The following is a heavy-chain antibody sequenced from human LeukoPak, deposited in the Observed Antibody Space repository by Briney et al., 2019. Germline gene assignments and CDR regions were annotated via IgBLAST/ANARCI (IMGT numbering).Heavy chain of an antibody. CDR1: GDSVSSKNAA. D-gene: IGHD2-15*01. CDR2: TYYRSKWYN. V-gene: IGHV6-1*01. J-gene: IGHJ4*02. CDR3: AGGSRTLALGY. Sequence: SQTLSLTCAISGDSVSSKNAAWSWIRQSPSRGLEWLGRTYYRSKWYNEYAVFLKGRIAINSDTSKNQFSLQLNSVTPEDTAVYYCAGGSRTLALGYWGQGHLVTVSS.